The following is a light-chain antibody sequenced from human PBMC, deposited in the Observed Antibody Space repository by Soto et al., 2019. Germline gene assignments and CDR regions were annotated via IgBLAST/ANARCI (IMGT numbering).Light chain of an antibody. Sequence: EVGLTQSPGTLSLSPGETATLSCRASQSVSSSYLAWYQQKPGQAPRLLIYGASGRATGIPDRFSGSGSGTDFTLTISRLEPKDFAVYYCQQYGSSPLTSGQGTKVDIK. CDR2: GAS. CDR3: QQYGSSPLT. CDR1: QSVSSSY. V-gene: IGKV3-20*01. J-gene: IGKJ1*01.